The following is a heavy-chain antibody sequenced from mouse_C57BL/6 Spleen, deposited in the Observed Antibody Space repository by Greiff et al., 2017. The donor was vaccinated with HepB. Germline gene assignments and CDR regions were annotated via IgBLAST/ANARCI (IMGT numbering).Heavy chain of an antibody. CDR2: IVPNRGGT. V-gene: IGHV1-72*01. CDR1: GSTFTSYW. Sequence: VQLQQPGAELVKPGASVRLSGKASGSTFTSYWSPWGKQRPGRGLGGIGRIVPNRGGTKYNEKFKSKATLTVDKPSSTAYMQLSSLTSEDSAVYYCARSGFTTVVADYWGQGTTLTVSS. D-gene: IGHD1-1*01. J-gene: IGHJ2*01. CDR3: ARSGFTTVVADY.